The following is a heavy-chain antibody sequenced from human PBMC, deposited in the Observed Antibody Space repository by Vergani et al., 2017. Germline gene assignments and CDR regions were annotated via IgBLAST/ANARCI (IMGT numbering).Heavy chain of an antibody. CDR2: ISSSSSYI. J-gene: IGHJ5*02. CDR1: GFTFSSYS. CDR3: ARRGCNSCYSNWFDP. D-gene: IGHD2-2*02. Sequence: EVQLVESGGGLVKPGGSLRLSCAASGFTFSSYSMNWVRQAPGKGLEWVSSISSSSSYIYYADSVKGRFTISRDNAKNSLYLQMNSLRAEDTAVYYCARRGCNSCYSNWFDPWGQGTLVTVSS. V-gene: IGHV3-21*01.